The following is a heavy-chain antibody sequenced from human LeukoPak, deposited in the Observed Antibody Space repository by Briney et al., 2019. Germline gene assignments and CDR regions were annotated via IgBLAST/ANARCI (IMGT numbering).Heavy chain of an antibody. J-gene: IGHJ4*02. D-gene: IGHD3-3*01. V-gene: IGHV3-66*02. CDR2: IYSGGST. CDR1: GFTVSSNY. Sequence: GGSLRLSCAASGFTVSSNYMSWVRQAPGKGLEWVSVIYSGGSTYYADSVKGRFTISRDNSKNTLYLQMNSLRAEDTAVYYCARVYDFRSGYFDYWGQGTLVTVSS. CDR3: ARVYDFRSGYFDY.